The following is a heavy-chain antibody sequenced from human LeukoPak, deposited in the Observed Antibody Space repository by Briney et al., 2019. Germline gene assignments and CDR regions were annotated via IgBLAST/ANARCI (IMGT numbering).Heavy chain of an antibody. Sequence: GGSLRLSCAASGFTFSSYSMNWVRQAPGKGLEWVSSISSSSSYIYYADSVKGRFTISRDNAKNSLYLQMNSLRAEDTAVYYCARSDLLRRYYYDSSGYKTFDYWGQGTLVTVSS. J-gene: IGHJ4*02. CDR2: ISSSSSYI. CDR3: ARSDLLRRYYYDSSGYKTFDY. D-gene: IGHD3-22*01. V-gene: IGHV3-21*01. CDR1: GFTFSSYS.